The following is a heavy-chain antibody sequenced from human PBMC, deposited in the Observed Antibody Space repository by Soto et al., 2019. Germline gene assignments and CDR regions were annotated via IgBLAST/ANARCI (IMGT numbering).Heavy chain of an antibody. CDR3: VRAAGYSGNDYVYYYGMDV. V-gene: IGHV3-33*01. CDR1: GFTFRNYG. Sequence: QVQLVESGGGVVQPGRSLRLSCAASGFTFRNYGMHWVRQAPAKGLEWVALVWYDGGNKNYVDSVKGRFTISRDNSKNTLYLQMNRLRDEDTAVYYCVRAAGYSGNDYVYYYGMDVWGQGNTVTVSS. D-gene: IGHD5-12*01. CDR2: VWYDGGNK. J-gene: IGHJ6*02.